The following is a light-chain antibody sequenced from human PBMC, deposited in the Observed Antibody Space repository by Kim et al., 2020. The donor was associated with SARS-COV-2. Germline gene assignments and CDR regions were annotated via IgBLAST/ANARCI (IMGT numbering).Light chain of an antibody. CDR3: NSRDSSGNHWV. CDR1: SLRSYY. Sequence: ALGQTVRTTCQGDSLRSYYASWYQQKPGQAPVLVIYGKNNRPSGIPDRFSGSSSGNTASLTITGAQAEDESDYYCNSRDSSGNHWVFGEGTQLTVL. J-gene: IGLJ3*02. V-gene: IGLV3-19*01. CDR2: GKN.